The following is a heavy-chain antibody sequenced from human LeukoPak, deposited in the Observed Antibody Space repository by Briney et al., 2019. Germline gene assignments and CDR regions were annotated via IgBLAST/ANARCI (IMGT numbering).Heavy chain of an antibody. CDR1: GYTFTSYA. V-gene: IGHV1-3*01. Sequence: ASVKVPCKASGYTFTSYAMHWVRQAPGQRLEWMGWINAGNGNTKYSQKFQGRVTITRDTSASTAYMELSSLRSEDTAVYYCARDTRRYCSGGSCYSWGYWGQGTLVTVSS. J-gene: IGHJ4*02. CDR2: INAGNGNT. D-gene: IGHD2-15*01. CDR3: ARDTRRYCSGGSCYSWGY.